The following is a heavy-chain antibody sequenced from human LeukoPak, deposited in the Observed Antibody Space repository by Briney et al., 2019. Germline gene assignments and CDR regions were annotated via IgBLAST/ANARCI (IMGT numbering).Heavy chain of an antibody. CDR1: GFTISSYY. Sequence: GGSLRLSCAASGFTISSYYMAWVRQAPGKGLEWVSVIYHSGNTDYADSVKGRFTISRDNSKNTVYLQMSSLRAEDTAVYYCAGVRMDSGWPFDYWGQGTLVTVSS. D-gene: IGHD6-19*01. CDR2: IYHSGNT. CDR3: AGVRMDSGWPFDY. J-gene: IGHJ4*02. V-gene: IGHV3-53*01.